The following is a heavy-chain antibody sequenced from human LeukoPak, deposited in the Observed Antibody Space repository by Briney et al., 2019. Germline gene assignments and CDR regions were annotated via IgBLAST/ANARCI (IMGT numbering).Heavy chain of an antibody. J-gene: IGHJ4*02. CDR1: GFTFSSYG. CDR2: ISYDGSNK. Sequence: HSGGSLRLSCAASGFTFSSYGMHWVRQAPGKGLEWVAVISYDGSNKYYADSVKGRFTISRDNSKNTLYLQMNSLRAEDTAVYYCAKPSITIFGVVILYFDYWGQGTLVTVSS. V-gene: IGHV3-30*18. D-gene: IGHD3-3*01. CDR3: AKPSITIFGVVILYFDY.